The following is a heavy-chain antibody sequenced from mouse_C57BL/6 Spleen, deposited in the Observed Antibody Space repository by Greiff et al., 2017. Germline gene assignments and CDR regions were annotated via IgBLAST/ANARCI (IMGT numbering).Heavy chain of an antibody. CDR3: ARSGNKANYYDSSYLYYAMDY. J-gene: IGHJ4*01. Sequence: QVQLQQPGAELVKPGASVKLSCKASGYTFTSYWMQWVKQRPGQGLEWIGEIDPSDSYTNYNQKFKGKATLTVDTSSSTAYMQLSSLTSEDSAVYDWARSGNKANYYDSSYLYYAMDYWGQGTSVTVSS. CDR2: IDPSDSYT. D-gene: IGHD1-1*01. CDR1: GYTFTSYW. V-gene: IGHV1-50*01.